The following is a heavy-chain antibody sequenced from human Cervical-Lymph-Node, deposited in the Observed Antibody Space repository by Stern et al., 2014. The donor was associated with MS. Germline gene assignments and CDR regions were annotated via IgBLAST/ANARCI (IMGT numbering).Heavy chain of an antibody. D-gene: IGHD3-3*01. Sequence: QVTLKESGPVLVKPTETLTLTCTVSGFSLSNARMGVSWIRQPPGKALEWLAHIFSNDEKSYSTSLKSRLTISKDTSKSQVVLTMTNMDPVDTATYYCARIRGATIFGVVIPQARYCYGMDVWGQGTTVTVSS. CDR2: IFSNDEK. V-gene: IGHV2-26*01. CDR1: GFSLSNARMG. CDR3: ARIRGATIFGVVIPQARYCYGMDV. J-gene: IGHJ6*02.